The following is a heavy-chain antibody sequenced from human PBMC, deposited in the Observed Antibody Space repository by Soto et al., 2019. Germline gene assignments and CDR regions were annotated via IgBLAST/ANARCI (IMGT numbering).Heavy chain of an antibody. CDR2: IRNDGSDK. CDR3: ARAPRMAPFDI. CDR1: GFIFSPYG. J-gene: IGHJ3*02. V-gene: IGHV3-33*01. Sequence: QPGGSLRLSXAASGFIFSPYGIHWVRQAPGKGLEWVALIRNDGSDKYYAESVTGRFTISRDNSKNTVYLQMNSLRAEDTALYFCARAPRMAPFDIWGQGTMVTVSS.